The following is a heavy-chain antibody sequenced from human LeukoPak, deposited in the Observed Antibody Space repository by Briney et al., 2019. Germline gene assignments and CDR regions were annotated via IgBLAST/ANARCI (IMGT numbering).Heavy chain of an antibody. CDR2: IIPIFGTA. CDR3: ARIVVAHLFDP. Sequence: SVKVSCKASGGTFSSYAISWVRQAPGQRLEWMGGIIPIFGTANYAQKFQGRVTITADKSTSTAYMELSSLRSEDTAVYYCARIVVAHLFDPWGQGTLVTVSS. D-gene: IGHD2-2*01. CDR1: GGTFSSYA. V-gene: IGHV1-69*06. J-gene: IGHJ5*02.